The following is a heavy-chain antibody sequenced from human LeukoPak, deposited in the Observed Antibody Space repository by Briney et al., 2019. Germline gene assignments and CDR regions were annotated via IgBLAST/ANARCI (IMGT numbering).Heavy chain of an antibody. CDR3: AREGGNSWDDYMDV. V-gene: IGHV4-38-2*02. D-gene: IGHD4-23*01. CDR2: IYHSGST. CDR1: GYSISSGYY. J-gene: IGHJ6*03. Sequence: SETLSLTCTVSGYSISSGYYWGWIRQPPGKGLEWIGSIYHSGSTYYNPSLKSRVTISVDTSKNQFSLKLSSVTAADTAVYYCAREGGNSWDDYMDVCGKGTTVTVSS.